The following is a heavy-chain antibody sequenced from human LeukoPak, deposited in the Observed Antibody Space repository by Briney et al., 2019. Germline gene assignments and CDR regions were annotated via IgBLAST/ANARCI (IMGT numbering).Heavy chain of an antibody. D-gene: IGHD5-12*01. J-gene: IGHJ3*02. CDR1: EFTFSDYY. Sequence: GGSLRLSCAASEFTFSDYYMSWIRQAPGKGLDWVSYISTSGRTIYHADSVKGRFTISRDNVKNSLYLQMNSLRAGDTAVYYCARARRGGSSGYDAFDIWGQGTMVTVSS. CDR3: ARARRGGSSGYDAFDI. V-gene: IGHV3-11*04. CDR2: ISTSGRTI.